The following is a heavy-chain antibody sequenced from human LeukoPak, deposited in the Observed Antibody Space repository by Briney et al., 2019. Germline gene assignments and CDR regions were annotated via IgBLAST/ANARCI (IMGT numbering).Heavy chain of an antibody. D-gene: IGHD6-25*01. Sequence: SETLSLTCAVSAGSISSSNWWSWVRQPPGKGLEWIGQIYHSGSTNYNSSLKSRVTISVDEYKNHSSLQLSSVTAADTAVFYCARVAAATFFAFDIWGQGTVVTVSS. CDR2: IYHSGST. CDR1: AGSISSSNW. J-gene: IGHJ3*02. CDR3: ARVAAATFFAFDI. V-gene: IGHV4-4*02.